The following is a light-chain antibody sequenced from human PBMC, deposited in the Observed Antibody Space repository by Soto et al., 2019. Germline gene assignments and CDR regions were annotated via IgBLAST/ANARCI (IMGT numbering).Light chain of an antibody. J-gene: IGKJ1*01. CDR2: DAS. Sequence: IQMTQSPSTLSATAGDRVTITFRASQSISSWLAWYQQKPGKAPKPLIYDASNLESGVPSRFSGSGSGTDFTLTISHLQPDDSATYYCQQYENYWTFGQGTKVDI. CDR3: QQYENYWT. CDR1: QSISSW. V-gene: IGKV1-5*01.